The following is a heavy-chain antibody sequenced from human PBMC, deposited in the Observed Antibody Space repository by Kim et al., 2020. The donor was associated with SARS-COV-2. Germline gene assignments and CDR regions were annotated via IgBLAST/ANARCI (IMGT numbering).Heavy chain of an antibody. V-gene: IGHV3-74*01. Sequence: GGSLRLSCAASGFTFSSYWMHWVRQAPGKGLVWVSRINSDGSSTSYADSVKGRFTISRDNAKNTLYLQMNSLRAEDTAVYYCARSPPWSPMGDYWGQGTLVTVSS. J-gene: IGHJ4*02. CDR2: INSDGSST. CDR3: ARSPPWSPMGDY. CDR1: GFTFSSYW. D-gene: IGHD1-26*01.